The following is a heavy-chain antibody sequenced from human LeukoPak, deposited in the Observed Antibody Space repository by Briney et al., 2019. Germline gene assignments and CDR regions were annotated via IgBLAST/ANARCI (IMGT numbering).Heavy chain of an antibody. CDR1: GGSISSYY. CDR2: IYYSGST. D-gene: IGHD5-12*01. V-gene: IGHV4-59*08. CDR3: ARLLLVAHLEYYFDY. J-gene: IGHJ4*02. Sequence: PSETLSLTCTVSGGSISSYYWSWIRQPPGKGLEWIGYIYYSGSTNYNPSLKSRVTISVDTSKNQFSLKLSSVTAADTAVYYCARLLLVAHLEYYFDYWGQGTLVTVSS.